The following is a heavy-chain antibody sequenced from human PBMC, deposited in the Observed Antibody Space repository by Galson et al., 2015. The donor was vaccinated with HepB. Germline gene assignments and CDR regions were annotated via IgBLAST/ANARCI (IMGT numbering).Heavy chain of an antibody. CDR3: ARHRAGTRANDDAFDI. V-gene: IGHV5-10-1*01. D-gene: IGHD1-1*01. J-gene: IGHJ3*02. Sequence: QSGAEVKKPGESLRISCQGSGYTFADYWITWVRQRPGEGLEWMGRIDPSDSYPDFNPSFEGHVTMSADKSTSTAYLHWSSLNASDIAIYYCARHRAGTRANDDAFDIWGQGTLVTVSS. CDR2: IDPSDSYP. CDR1: GYTFADYW.